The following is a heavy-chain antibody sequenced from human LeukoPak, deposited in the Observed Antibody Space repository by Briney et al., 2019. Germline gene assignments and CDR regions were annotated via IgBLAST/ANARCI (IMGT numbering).Heavy chain of an antibody. J-gene: IGHJ6*02. CDR1: GGSCSSYV. V-gene: IGHV1-69*13. D-gene: IGHD6-6*01. CDR3: ARLDEYSSSSRYYGMDV. Sequence: SVMVSRKATGGSCSSYVISWVRQAPGQWLELMGGIIPIFGTANYAQKFQGRVTITADESTSTAYMELSSLRSEDTAVYYCARLDEYSSSSRYYGMDVWGQGTTVTVSS. CDR2: IIPIFGTA.